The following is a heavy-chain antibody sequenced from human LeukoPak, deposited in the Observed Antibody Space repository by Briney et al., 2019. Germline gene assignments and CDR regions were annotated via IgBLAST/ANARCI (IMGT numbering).Heavy chain of an antibody. CDR1: GGTFSSYA. V-gene: IGHV1-69*04. Sequence: GASVKVSCKASGGTFSSYAISWVRQAPGQGLEWMGRIIPILGIANYAQKFQGRVTITADKSTSTAYMELSSLRSEDTAVYYCAREYDSSGYRLLYYFDYWGQGTLVTVSS. CDR3: AREYDSSGYRLLYYFDY. CDR2: IIPILGIA. J-gene: IGHJ4*02. D-gene: IGHD3-22*01.